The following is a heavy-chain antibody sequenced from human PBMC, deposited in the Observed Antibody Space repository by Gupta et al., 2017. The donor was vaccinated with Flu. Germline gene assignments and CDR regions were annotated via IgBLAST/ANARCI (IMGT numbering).Heavy chain of an antibody. D-gene: IGHD2-2*01. CDR3: ARLYPIVPLGNTYYHPLDV. J-gene: IGHJ6*02. CDR1: GGSISTYY. CDR2: VHYSGGT. Sequence: QVRLQESGPGLVKPSETLSLTCTVSGGSISTYYWAGIRQSPGKGLEWIGYVHYSGGTVTNPSLKSRLTTSLDMAKNQFSLRLSFVTAADTAVYYCARLYPIVPLGNTYYHPLDVWGQGITVTVSS. V-gene: IGHV4-59*08.